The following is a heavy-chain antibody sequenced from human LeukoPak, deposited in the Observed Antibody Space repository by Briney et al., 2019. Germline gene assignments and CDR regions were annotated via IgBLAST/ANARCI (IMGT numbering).Heavy chain of an antibody. V-gene: IGHV1-69*04. CDR3: ARDEQYCGGDCYFWFDP. Sequence: SVKVSCKASGGTFSSYTISWVRQAPGQGLEWMGRIIPILGIANYAQKFQGRVTITADKSTSTACMELSSLRSEDTAVYYCARDEQYCGGDCYFWFDPWGQGTLVTVSS. D-gene: IGHD2-21*02. CDR1: GGTFSSYT. CDR2: IIPILGIA. J-gene: IGHJ5*02.